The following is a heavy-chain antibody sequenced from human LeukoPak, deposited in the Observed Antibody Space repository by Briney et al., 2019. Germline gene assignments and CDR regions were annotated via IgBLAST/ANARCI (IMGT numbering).Heavy chain of an antibody. CDR1: GFTFSSYG. Sequence: GGSLRLSCAASGFTFSSYGMSWVRQAPGKGLEWVSAISGSGGSTYYADSVKGRFTISRDNSENTLYLQMNSLRAEDTAVYYCAKDPRYQLLSYYFDYWGQGTLVTVSS. V-gene: IGHV3-23*01. CDR3: AKDPRYQLLSYYFDY. D-gene: IGHD2-2*01. J-gene: IGHJ4*02. CDR2: ISGSGGST.